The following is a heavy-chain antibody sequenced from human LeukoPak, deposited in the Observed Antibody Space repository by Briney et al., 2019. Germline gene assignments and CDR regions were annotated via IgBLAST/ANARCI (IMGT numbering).Heavy chain of an antibody. CDR1: GFTFSSYS. Sequence: GGSLRLSCAASGFTFSSYSMNWVRQAPGKGLEWVSSISSSSSYIYYADSVKGRFTISRDNAKNSLYLQMNSLRADDTAVYYCARDPLSARQTGYFDLWGRGTLVTVSS. CDR2: ISSSSSYI. V-gene: IGHV3-21*01. CDR3: ARDPLSARQTGYFDL. J-gene: IGHJ2*01. D-gene: IGHD3-16*02.